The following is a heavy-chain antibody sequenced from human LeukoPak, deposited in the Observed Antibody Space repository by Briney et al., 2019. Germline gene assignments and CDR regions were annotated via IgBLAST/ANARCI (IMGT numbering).Heavy chain of an antibody. CDR1: GDSVSSNSAA. D-gene: IGHD6-19*01. CDR3: ARGGYIAVAGTFDY. CDR2: TYYRSKWYN. Sequence: SQTLSLTCDISGDSVSSNSAAWNWIRQSPSRGLEWLGRTYYRSKWYNDYAVSVKSRITINPDTSKNQFSLQLNSVTPEDTAVYYCARGGYIAVAGTFDYWGQGTLVTVSS. V-gene: IGHV6-1*01. J-gene: IGHJ4*02.